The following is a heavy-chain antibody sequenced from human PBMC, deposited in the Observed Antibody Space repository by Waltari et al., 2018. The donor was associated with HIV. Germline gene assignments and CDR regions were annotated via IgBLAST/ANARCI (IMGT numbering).Heavy chain of an antibody. CDR3: ARDWAHSSSWSRYYYHGMDV. CDR1: GFTVSSNY. J-gene: IGHJ6*02. D-gene: IGHD6-13*01. CDR2: IYSGGST. Sequence: EVQLVESGGGLVQPGGSLRLSCAASGFTVSSNYLSWVRQAPGKGLGLGSVIYSGGSTDYADSVKGRFTSSRDNSKNTLYLQMNSLRAEDTAVYYCARDWAHSSSWSRYYYHGMDVWGQGTTVTVSS. V-gene: IGHV3-66*01.